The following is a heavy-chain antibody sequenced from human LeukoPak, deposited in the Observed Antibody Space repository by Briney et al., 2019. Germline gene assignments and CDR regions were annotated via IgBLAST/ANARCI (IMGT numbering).Heavy chain of an antibody. Sequence: SVKVSCKASGGTFSSYAISGVRQAPGQGLEWMGGIIPIFGTANYAQKFQGRVTITTDESTSTAYMELSSLRSEDTAVYYCARGETYYDCWSGPRDHWYFDLWGRGTLVTVSS. V-gene: IGHV1-69*05. CDR3: ARGETYYDCWSGPRDHWYFDL. J-gene: IGHJ2*01. CDR1: GGTFSSYA. CDR2: IIPIFGTA. D-gene: IGHD3-3*01.